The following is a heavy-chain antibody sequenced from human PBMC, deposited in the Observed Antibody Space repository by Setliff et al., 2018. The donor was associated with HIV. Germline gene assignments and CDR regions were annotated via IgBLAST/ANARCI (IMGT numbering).Heavy chain of an antibody. CDR1: GGSVKAIGFY. J-gene: IGHJ2*01. V-gene: IGHV4-31*03. CDR3: ARVRGNDASGHYWYFDL. D-gene: IGHD1-1*01. Sequence: LSLTCTVSGGSVKAIGFYWSWIRQRPGKGLERIGHTYHTGSTSYSPSPSLKSRVTISIDTSTNVFSLRLTSVTAADTAIYICARVRGNDASGHYWYFDLWGRGTPVTVSS. CDR2: TYHTGST.